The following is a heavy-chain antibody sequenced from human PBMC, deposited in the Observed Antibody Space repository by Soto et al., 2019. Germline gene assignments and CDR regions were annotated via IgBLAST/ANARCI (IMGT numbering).Heavy chain of an antibody. J-gene: IGHJ6*03. D-gene: IGHD2-2*01. CDR2: IIPILGIA. Sequence: QVQLVQSGAEVKKPGSSVKVSCKASGGTFSSYTISWVRQAPGQGLEWMGRIIPILGIANYAQKFQGRVTITADKSTSTAYMELSSLRSEDTAVYYCARSPSYCSSTSCYQPHYYYYYMDVWGKRDHGHRLL. CDR1: GGTFSSYT. V-gene: IGHV1-69*02. CDR3: ARSPSYCSSTSCYQPHYYYYYMDV.